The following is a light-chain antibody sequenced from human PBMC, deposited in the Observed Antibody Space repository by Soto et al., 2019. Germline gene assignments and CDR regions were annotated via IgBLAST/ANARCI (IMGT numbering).Light chain of an antibody. J-gene: IGLJ3*02. CDR2: EVS. CDR1: SSDVGGYNY. V-gene: IGLV2-14*01. CDR3: SSYTSSSTLGV. Sequence: QSALTQPASVSGSPGQSITISCTGTSSDVGGYNYVSWYQQHPGKAPKLMIYEVSNRPSGVSNRFSGSKSGNTASLTIAGLQAEDEADCYCSSYTSSSTLGVFGGGTKVTVL.